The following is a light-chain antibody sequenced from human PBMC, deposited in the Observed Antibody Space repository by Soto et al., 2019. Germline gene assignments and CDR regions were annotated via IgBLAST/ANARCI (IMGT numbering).Light chain of an antibody. CDR3: AVWDDSLSGWV. Sequence: QSVLTQPPSASGTPGQRVTISCSGSSSNIGSNYVYWYQQLSGTAPRLLIYRNNHRPSGVPDRFSGSKSGTSASLAISGLRSEDEADYYCAVWDDSLSGWVFGGGTKLTVL. J-gene: IGLJ3*02. CDR2: RNN. V-gene: IGLV1-47*01. CDR1: SSNIGSNY.